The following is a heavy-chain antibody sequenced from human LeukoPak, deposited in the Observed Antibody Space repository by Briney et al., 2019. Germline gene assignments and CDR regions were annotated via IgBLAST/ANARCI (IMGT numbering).Heavy chain of an antibody. D-gene: IGHD2-2*02. CDR1: GFTFSSYG. CDR3: AKVEGYCSSTSCFTRIYYYGMDV. V-gene: IGHV3-30*18. Sequence: PGGSLRLSCAASGFTFSSYGMHWVRQAPGKGLEWVAVISYDGSNKYYADSVKGRFTISRDNSKNTLYLQMNSLRAEDTAVYYCAKVEGYCSSTSCFTRIYYYGMDVRGQGTTVTVSS. CDR2: ISYDGSNK. J-gene: IGHJ6*02.